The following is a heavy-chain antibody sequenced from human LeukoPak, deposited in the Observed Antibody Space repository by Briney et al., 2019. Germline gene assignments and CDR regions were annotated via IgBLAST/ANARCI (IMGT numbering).Heavy chain of an antibody. Sequence: PGGSLRLSCGASGFPLSGYAMHWVRQAAGQGLEYVSSMSSDGGTTYYAKSVRGRFTISRDNSKSTVYLQMGSLRAEDMAVYYCTRSCSSSACFAAFDLWGQGTTVTVSS. CDR3: TRSCSSSACFAAFDL. V-gene: IGHV3-64*01. J-gene: IGHJ3*01. D-gene: IGHD2-2*01. CDR1: GFPLSGYA. CDR2: MSSDGGTT.